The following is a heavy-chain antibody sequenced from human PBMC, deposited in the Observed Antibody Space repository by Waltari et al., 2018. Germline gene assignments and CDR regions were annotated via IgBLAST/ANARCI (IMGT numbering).Heavy chain of an antibody. CDR1: GGSLSGYY. CDR2: VNYGGTT. D-gene: IGHD6-19*01. Sequence: QVRLQQWGAGLLKPSETLSLTCVVSGGSLSGYYWSWIRQPPGKGLEWIGEVNYGGTTHYNPSLRSRITVSIDTSNNQFSLILNSVTAADTAVYYCAKQVAGSGWYLGWGQGTLVSVSS. V-gene: IGHV4-34*01. CDR3: AKQVAGSGWYLG. J-gene: IGHJ4*02.